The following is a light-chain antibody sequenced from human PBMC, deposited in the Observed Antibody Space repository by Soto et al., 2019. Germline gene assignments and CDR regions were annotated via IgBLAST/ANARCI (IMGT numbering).Light chain of an antibody. Sequence: EIVLTQSPGTLALYPGERATLSCRASQSVSNNYLAWYQQKPGQAHRLLIYGASXXATGIPDRFSGSGSGTDFTLTISRLEPEDFAVYYCQQYGSSGTFGQGTKVDIK. V-gene: IGKV3-20*01. CDR1: QSVSNNY. CDR3: QQYGSSGT. J-gene: IGKJ1*01. CDR2: GAS.